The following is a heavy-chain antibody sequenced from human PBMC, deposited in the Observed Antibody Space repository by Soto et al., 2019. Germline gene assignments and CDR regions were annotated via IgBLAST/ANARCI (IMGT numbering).Heavy chain of an antibody. CDR3: ARDKIKGAPDYLDS. CDR2: RAYDGTIK. D-gene: IGHD1-26*01. CDR1: GFTFSANA. V-gene: IGHV3-30-3*01. Sequence: QEQLVESGGDVVQPGRSLTLSCAASGFTFSANAMHWFRQAPGKGLEWVAVRAYDGTIKIYRDSVKGRFTISRDDSKSTLYLQMNSLRPEDTAEYYCARDKIKGAPDYLDSWGQGTLVTVSS. J-gene: IGHJ4*02.